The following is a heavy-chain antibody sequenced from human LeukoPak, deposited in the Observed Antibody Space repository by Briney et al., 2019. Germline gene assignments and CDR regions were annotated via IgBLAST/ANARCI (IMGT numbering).Heavy chain of an antibody. CDR1: GFTVSSNC. J-gene: IGHJ4*02. Sequence: GGSLRLSCAASGFTVSSNCMSWVRQAPGKGLEWVSVIYSGGSTYYADSVKGRFTISRDNSKNTLYLQMNSLRAEDTAVYYCARERIGRYYYDSSGQFDYWGQGTLVTVSS. D-gene: IGHD3-22*01. CDR3: ARERIGRYYYDSSGQFDY. V-gene: IGHV3-66*01. CDR2: IYSGGST.